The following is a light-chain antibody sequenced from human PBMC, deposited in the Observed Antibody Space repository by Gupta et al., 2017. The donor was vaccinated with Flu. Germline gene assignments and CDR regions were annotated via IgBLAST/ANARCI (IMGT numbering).Light chain of an antibody. Sequence: DIQMTQSPPSLSASVGDRVTITCRASQGIRSDLGWLQQKPGEGPKRLIYSASSLASGVPSRFSGSGYGTEFTLTISSLQPEDFATYYCGQHNIYPLTFGGGTKVEIK. V-gene: IGKV1-17*01. J-gene: IGKJ4*01. CDR1: QGIRSD. CDR2: SAS. CDR3: GQHNIYPLT.